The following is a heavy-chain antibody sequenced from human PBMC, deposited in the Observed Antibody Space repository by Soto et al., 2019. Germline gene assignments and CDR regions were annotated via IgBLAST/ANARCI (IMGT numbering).Heavy chain of an antibody. V-gene: IGHV4-34*01. CDR1: GGSFSGYY. J-gene: IGHJ4*02. Sequence: QVQLQQWGAGLLKPSETLSLTCAVYGGSFSGYYWSWIRQPPGKGLEWIGEINHSGSTNYNPSLKSLVTKSIDTSTNQFSLKLSSVTAADTAVYYCARLYPPLRGSSWLDYWGQGTLVTVSS. CDR3: ARLYPPLRGSSWLDY. D-gene: IGHD6-13*01. CDR2: INHSGST.